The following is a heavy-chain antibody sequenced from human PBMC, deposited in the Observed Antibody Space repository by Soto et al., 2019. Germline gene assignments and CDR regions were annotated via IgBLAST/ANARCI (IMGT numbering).Heavy chain of an antibody. CDR3: AHRLDYYDSSRYYPTIFAI. V-gene: IGHV2-5*02. D-gene: IGHD3-22*01. Sequence: SGPTLVNPAQTLTLTCTFSGFSLSTSGEAVGWIRQPPGKALEWLAVIYWDDDKRYSPSLKSRLTITKDTSKNQVVLTMTNMDPVDTATYYCAHRLDYYDSSRYYPTIFAIWXQGTMVTVSS. J-gene: IGHJ3*02. CDR2: IYWDDDK. CDR1: GFSLSTSGEA.